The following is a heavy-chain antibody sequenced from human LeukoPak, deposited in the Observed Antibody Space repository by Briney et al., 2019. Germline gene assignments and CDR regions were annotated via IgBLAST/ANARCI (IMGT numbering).Heavy chain of an antibody. V-gene: IGHV3-30-3*02. J-gene: IGHJ5*02. CDR2: ISYDGSNK. CDR1: GFTFSSYA. Sequence: GGSLRLSCAASGFTFSSYAMHWVRQAPGKGLEWVAVISYDGSNKYYADSVKGRFTISRDNSKNTLYLQMNSLRAEDTAVYYCAKPVYDFWSGYRDNWFDPWGQGTLVTVSS. D-gene: IGHD3-3*01. CDR3: AKPVYDFWSGYRDNWFDP.